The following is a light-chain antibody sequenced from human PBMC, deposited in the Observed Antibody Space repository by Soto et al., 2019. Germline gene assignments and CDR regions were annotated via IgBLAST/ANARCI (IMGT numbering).Light chain of an antibody. CDR3: QQYNKWPPLT. Sequence: EIVMTQSPATLSVSPGDRATLSCRASQSVSSNLAWYQHKPGQAPRLLIYGASSRATDIPDRFSGSGSGTEFTLTISSLQSEDFAVYFCQQYNKWPPLTFGGGTKVEIK. CDR2: GAS. CDR1: QSVSSN. V-gene: IGKV3-15*01. J-gene: IGKJ4*01.